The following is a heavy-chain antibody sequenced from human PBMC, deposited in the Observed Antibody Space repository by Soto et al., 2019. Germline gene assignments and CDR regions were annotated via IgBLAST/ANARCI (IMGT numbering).Heavy chain of an antibody. J-gene: IGHJ6*02. V-gene: IGHV4-34*01. CDR1: GGSFSGYD. D-gene: IGHD3-10*01. CDR3: ARGGYYYGSGRNKNYGMDV. Sequence: PSETLSLTCTVYGGSFSGYDWSWIRQPPGKGLEWIGEINHSGSTNYNPSLKSRVTISVDTSKNQFSLKLSSVTAADTAVYYCARGGYYYGSGRNKNYGMDVWGQGTTVTVSS. CDR2: INHSGST.